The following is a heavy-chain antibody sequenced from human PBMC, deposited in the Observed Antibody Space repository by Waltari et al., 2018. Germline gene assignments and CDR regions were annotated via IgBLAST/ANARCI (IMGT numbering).Heavy chain of an antibody. CDR2: INHSGLT. CDR3: ARGGGLLRGVSGYGYGMDV. D-gene: IGHD3-10*01. J-gene: IGHJ6*02. V-gene: IGHV4-38-2*01. CDR1: GYSISSGYY. Sequence: QVQLQESGPRLVTPSATLSLNCAVSGYSISSGYYWAWIRQPPGKGLEWRGTINHSGLTYYNPSLKSRVTISVDTSKNHFSLEMRSVTAADTAVYYCARGGGLLRGVSGYGYGMDVWGQGTTVTVSS.